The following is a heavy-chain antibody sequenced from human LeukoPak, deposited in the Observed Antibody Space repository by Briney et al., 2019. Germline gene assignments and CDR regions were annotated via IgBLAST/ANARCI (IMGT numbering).Heavy chain of an antibody. CDR1: GFTFSSYW. J-gene: IGHJ4*02. Sequence: HPGGSLRLSCAASGFTFSSYWMSWVRQAPGKGLEWVANIKQDGSEKYYVDSVKGRFTISRDNAKNSLYLQMNSLRAEDTAVYYCARDAGPTRPHGSGSSNPGDYWGQGTLVTVSS. V-gene: IGHV3-7*01. CDR2: IKQDGSEK. D-gene: IGHD3-10*01. CDR3: ARDAGPTRPHGSGSSNPGDY.